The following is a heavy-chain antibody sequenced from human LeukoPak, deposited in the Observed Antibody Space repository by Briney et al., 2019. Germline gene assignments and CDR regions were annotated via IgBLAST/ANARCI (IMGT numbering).Heavy chain of an antibody. CDR2: ISSSDSTI. V-gene: IGHV3-48*04. D-gene: IGHD3-10*01. CDR3: ARLLMVRGVISHMDV. CDR1: GFTFSSYW. J-gene: IGHJ6*03. Sequence: GGSLRLSCAASGFTFSSYWMSWVRQAPGKGLEWVSYISSSDSTIYSADSVKGRFTISRDNAKNSLYLQMNSLRAEDTAVYYCARLLMVRGVISHMDVWGKGTTVTVSS.